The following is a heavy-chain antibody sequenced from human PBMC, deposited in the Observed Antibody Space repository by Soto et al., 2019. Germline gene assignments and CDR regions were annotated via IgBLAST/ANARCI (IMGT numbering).Heavy chain of an antibody. Sequence: QVQLQQWGAGLLKPSETLSLTCAVYGGSFSGYYWSWIRQPPGKGLEWIGEINHSGSTNYNPSLKSRVTISVDTSKNQFSLKLSSVTAADTAVYYCARESSGVVVAATTSPIWGQGTMVTVSS. D-gene: IGHD2-15*01. V-gene: IGHV4-34*01. CDR2: INHSGST. CDR3: ARESSGVVVAATTSPI. CDR1: GGSFSGYY. J-gene: IGHJ3*02.